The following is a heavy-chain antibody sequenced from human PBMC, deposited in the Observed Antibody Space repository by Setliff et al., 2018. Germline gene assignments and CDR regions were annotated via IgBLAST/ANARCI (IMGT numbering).Heavy chain of an antibody. CDR2: ISTDGSSI. CDR1: GFTFSTYW. CDR3: ARVYAYSSGYYRYWYFDL. D-gene: IGHD3-22*01. Sequence: GGSLRLSCVTSGFTFSTYWMHWVRQAPGQGLVWVARISTDGSSITYADSVKGRFTISRDNARNTLYLQMNSLRAEDTAVYYCARVYAYSSGYYRYWYFDLWGRGTLVTVSS. V-gene: IGHV3-74*03. J-gene: IGHJ2*01.